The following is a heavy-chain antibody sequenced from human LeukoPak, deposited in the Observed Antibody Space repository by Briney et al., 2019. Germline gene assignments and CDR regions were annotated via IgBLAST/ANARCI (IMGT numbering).Heavy chain of an antibody. D-gene: IGHD1-26*01. V-gene: IGHV3-7*01. CDR2: MKFDGSEK. Sequence: GGSLRLSCVASGFTFSSYWMTWVRQAPGKGLEWVANMKFDGSEKYYVDSVKGRFTISGDNAKNSLYLQMNSLRVEDTAVYYCARKGGSPDYWGQGTLVTVSS. J-gene: IGHJ4*02. CDR1: GFTFSSYW. CDR3: ARKGGSPDY.